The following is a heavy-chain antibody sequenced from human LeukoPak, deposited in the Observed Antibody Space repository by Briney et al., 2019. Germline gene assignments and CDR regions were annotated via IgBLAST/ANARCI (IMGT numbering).Heavy chain of an antibody. CDR2: ISGSASSASST. J-gene: IGHJ6*03. CDR1: GFTFSNYA. V-gene: IGHV3-21*01. Sequence: GGSLKLSCAASGFTFSNYAMSWVRQAPGKGLEWVSAISGSASSASSTYYADSVKGRFTISRDNAKNSLYLQMNSLRAEDTAVYYCARDLLGYNYHYMDVWGKGTTVTVSS. D-gene: IGHD3-22*01. CDR3: ARDLLGYNYHYMDV.